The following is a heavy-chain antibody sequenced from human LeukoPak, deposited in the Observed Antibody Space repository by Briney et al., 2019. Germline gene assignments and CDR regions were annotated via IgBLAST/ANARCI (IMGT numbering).Heavy chain of an antibody. CDR1: GFTFSSYA. D-gene: IGHD6-13*01. J-gene: IGHJ6*02. V-gene: IGHV3-23*01. CDR2: ISGSGGST. CDR3: ATSTSSSWDLYYHYYGMDV. Sequence: GGSLRLSCAASGFTFSSYAMSWVRQAPGKGLEWVSAISGSGGSTYYADSVKGRFTISRDNSKNTLYLQMNSLRAEDTAVYYCATSTSSSWDLYYHYYGMDVWGQGTTVTVSS.